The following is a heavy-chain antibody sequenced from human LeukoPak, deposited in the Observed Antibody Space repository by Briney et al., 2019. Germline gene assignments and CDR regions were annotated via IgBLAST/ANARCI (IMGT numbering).Heavy chain of an antibody. CDR3: AKDIWPGWWLQLDY. D-gene: IGHD5-24*01. CDR2: ISGDGGST. V-gene: IGHV3-43*02. J-gene: IGHJ4*02. Sequence: PGGSLRLSCAASGFTFDDYAMHWVRHAPGKSLEWVSLISGDGGSTYYADSVKGRFTISRDNSKNSLYLQMNSLGTEDTALYYCAKDIWPGWWLQLDYWGQGTLVTVSS. CDR1: GFTFDDYA.